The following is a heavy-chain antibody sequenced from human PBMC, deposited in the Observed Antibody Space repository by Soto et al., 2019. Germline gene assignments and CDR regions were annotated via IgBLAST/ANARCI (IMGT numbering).Heavy chain of an antibody. D-gene: IGHD3-16*02. V-gene: IGHV1-8*01. Sequence: QVQLVQSGAEVKKPGASVKVSCKASGYTFTSYDINWVRQATGQGLEWMGWMNPNSGNTGYAQKFQGRVTMTRNTSINTAYMELSSLRSDDTAVYYCARGLSAHYDYIWGSYRASDYWGQGTLVTVSS. CDR2: MNPNSGNT. CDR3: ARGLSAHYDYIWGSYRASDY. J-gene: IGHJ4*02. CDR1: GYTFTSYD.